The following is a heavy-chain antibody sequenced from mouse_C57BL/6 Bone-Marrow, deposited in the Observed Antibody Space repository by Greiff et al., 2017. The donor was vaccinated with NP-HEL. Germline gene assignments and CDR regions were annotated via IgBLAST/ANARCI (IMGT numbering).Heavy chain of an antibody. V-gene: IGHV1-64*01. J-gene: IGHJ4*01. D-gene: IGHD2-1*01. CDR3: ARSGGNYSYYAMDY. CDR2: IHPNSGST. Sequence: VQLQQPGAELVKPGASVKLSCKASGYTFTSYWMHWVKQRPGQGLEWIGMIHPNSGSTNYNEKFKSKATLTVDKSSSTAYMQLSSLTSEDSAVYYCARSGGNYSYYAMDYWGQGTSVTVSS. CDR1: GYTFTSYW.